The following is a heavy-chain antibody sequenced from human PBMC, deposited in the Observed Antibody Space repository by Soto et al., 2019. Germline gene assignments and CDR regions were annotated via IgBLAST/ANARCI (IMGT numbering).Heavy chain of an antibody. CDR3: ASTDGELVMDV. V-gene: IGHV1-69*12. CDR2: IIPIFGTA. CDR1: GGTFSSYA. J-gene: IGHJ6*02. D-gene: IGHD6-6*01. Sequence: QVPLVQSGAEVKKPGSSVKVSCKASGGTFSSYAISWVRQAPGQGLEWMGGIIPIFGTANYAQKFQGRVTTTADESTSTAYVELRSLRCEDTAVYYCASTDGELVMDVWGRGTTVIVSS.